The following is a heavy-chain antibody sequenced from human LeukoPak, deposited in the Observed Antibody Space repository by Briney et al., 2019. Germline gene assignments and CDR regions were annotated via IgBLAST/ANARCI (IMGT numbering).Heavy chain of an antibody. Sequence: SGGSLRLSCAASGFTFTTYGMHWVRQAPGKGLEWVAFIRYDGSDKYYADSVKGRFTISRDNSKNTLYLRMNSLRAEDTAVYYCARAPVDREYGLDYWGQGTLVTVSS. V-gene: IGHV3-30*02. CDR3: ARAPVDREYGLDY. CDR2: IRYDGSDK. CDR1: GFTFTTYG. D-gene: IGHD4-17*01. J-gene: IGHJ4*02.